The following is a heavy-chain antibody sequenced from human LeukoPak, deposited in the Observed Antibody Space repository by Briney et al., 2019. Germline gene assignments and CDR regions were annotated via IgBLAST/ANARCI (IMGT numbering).Heavy chain of an antibody. CDR1: GYTFTGYY. J-gene: IGHJ4*02. CDR3: AREGGFSVRAAWRY. Sequence: ASVKVSCKASGYTFTGYYMHWVRQAPGQGLEWMGWISAYNGDTNYAQKLQGRVTMTTDTSTSTAYMELRSLRSDDTAVYYCAREGGFSVRAAWRYWGQGTLVTVSS. D-gene: IGHD1-26*01. CDR2: ISAYNGDT. V-gene: IGHV1-18*04.